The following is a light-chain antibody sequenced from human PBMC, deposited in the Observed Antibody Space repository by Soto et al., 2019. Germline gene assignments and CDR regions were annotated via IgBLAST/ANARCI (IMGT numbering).Light chain of an antibody. V-gene: IGLV4-69*01. CDR1: SGHSSYA. J-gene: IGLJ2*01. CDR2: LNSDGSH. Sequence: QSVLTQSPSASASLGASVKLTCTLSSGHSSYAIAWHQQQPEKGPRYLMKLNSDGSHSKGDGIPDRFSGSSFGAERYLTISSLQSEDEADYYCQTWASGIEVFGGGTKLTVL. CDR3: QTWASGIEV.